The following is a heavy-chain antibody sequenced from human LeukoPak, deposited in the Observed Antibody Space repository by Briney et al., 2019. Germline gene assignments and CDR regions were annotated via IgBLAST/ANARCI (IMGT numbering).Heavy chain of an antibody. V-gene: IGHV1-18*01. CDR1: GYTFTSYG. CDR3: ARVSPETYYYGSGSYYNVPGGPKYFDY. J-gene: IGHJ4*02. D-gene: IGHD3-10*01. Sequence: ASVKVSCKASGYTFTSYGISWVRQAPGQGLEWMGWISAYNGNTNYAQKLQGRVTMTTDTSTSTAYMELRSLRSDDTAVYYCARVSPETYYYGSGSYYNVPGGPKYFDYWGQGTLVTVSS. CDR2: ISAYNGNT.